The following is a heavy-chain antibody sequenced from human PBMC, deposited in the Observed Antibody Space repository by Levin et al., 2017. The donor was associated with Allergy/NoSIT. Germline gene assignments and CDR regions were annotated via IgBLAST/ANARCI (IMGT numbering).Heavy chain of an antibody. J-gene: IGHJ4*02. CDR2: INTDGSIT. V-gene: IGHV3-74*01. D-gene: IGHD2/OR15-2a*01. CDR1: GFTFSTYW. CDR3: ARVGSYPPFD. Sequence: SCVASGFTFSTYWMHWVRQTPGKGLVWVSRINTDGSITSYADSVKGRVSISRDNAKNTLYLQMNSLTFEDTAVYYCARVGSYPPFDWGQGTLVTVAS.